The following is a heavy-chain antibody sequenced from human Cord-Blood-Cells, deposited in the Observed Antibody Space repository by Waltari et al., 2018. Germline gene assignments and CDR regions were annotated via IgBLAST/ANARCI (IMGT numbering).Heavy chain of an antibody. V-gene: IGHV1-69*01. CDR3: ARGCYYYDSIGYAFDI. J-gene: IGHJ3*02. D-gene: IGHD3-22*01. Sequence: QVQLVQSGAVVKKPGSSLKVSWKASGGNFSSYATSWVRQAPGQGLEWMGGIIPTFGTANYAQKFQGRVTITADESTSTAYMELSSLRSEDMAVYYCARGCYYYDSIGYAFDIWGQGTMVTVSS. CDR2: IIPTFGTA. CDR1: GGNFSSYA.